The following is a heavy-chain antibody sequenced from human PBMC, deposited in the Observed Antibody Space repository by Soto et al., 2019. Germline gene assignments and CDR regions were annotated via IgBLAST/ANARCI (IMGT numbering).Heavy chain of an antibody. CDR1: GGSISSSSYY. Sequence: SETLSLTCTVSGGSISSSSYYWGWIRQPPGKGLEWIGSIYYSGSTYYNPSLKSRVTISVDTSKNQFSLRMSPGTAAEAAVYYCARHSVIDFWSGYYPWYYYYGMDVWGQGTTVTVSS. CDR2: IYYSGST. D-gene: IGHD3-3*01. J-gene: IGHJ6*02. V-gene: IGHV4-39*01. CDR3: ARHSVIDFWSGYYPWYYYYGMDV.